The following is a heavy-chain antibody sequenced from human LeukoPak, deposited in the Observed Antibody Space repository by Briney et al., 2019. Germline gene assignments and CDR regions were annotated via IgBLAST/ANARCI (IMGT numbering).Heavy chain of an antibody. CDR1: GFTFSDYY. CDR2: ISSSGSTI. J-gene: IGHJ4*02. CDR3: AKSVVVITFRFDD. Sequence: GGSLRLSCAASGFTFSDYYMSWIRQAPGKGLEWVSYISSSGSTIYYADSVKGRFTISRDNSKNMVYLQMNNLRADDTAVYYCAKSVVVITFRFDDWGQGALVTVSS. D-gene: IGHD2-15*01. V-gene: IGHV3-11*01.